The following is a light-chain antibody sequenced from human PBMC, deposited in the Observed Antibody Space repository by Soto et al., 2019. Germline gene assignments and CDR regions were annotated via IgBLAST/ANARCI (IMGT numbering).Light chain of an antibody. CDR3: LQDPEYAWT. V-gene: IGKV1-6*01. CDR2: AAS. Sequence: ANPMTQSPSSVSASVGDRVTIPCRTSQDIRNKLGWFKQKPGKAPELLVYAASTLKSGVPSRFSGSGSGTDFTLTISGLQPEDFATYYCLQDPEYAWTFGQGTKV. J-gene: IGKJ1*01. CDR1: QDIRNK.